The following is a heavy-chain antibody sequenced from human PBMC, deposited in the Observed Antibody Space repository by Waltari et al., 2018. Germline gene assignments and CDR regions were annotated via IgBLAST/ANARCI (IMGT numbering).Heavy chain of an antibody. J-gene: IGHJ4*02. V-gene: IGHV1-2*02. CDR2: INPNSRGP. D-gene: IGHD3-10*01. Sequence: QPVQSGPEVKKPGASVRASYKASGYTSSGHYVPWVLQAPGQRPEWKGWINPNSRGPKYAQNFQGRVSVSRCPSISTAYRGLESLICVDTAIYYGLREGGRGAGTYYAGYGGLGTVLTVSS. CDR1: GYTSSGHY. CDR3: LREGGRGAGTYYAGY.